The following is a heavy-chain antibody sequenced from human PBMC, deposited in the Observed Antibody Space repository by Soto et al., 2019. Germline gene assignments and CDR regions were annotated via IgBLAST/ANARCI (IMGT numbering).Heavy chain of an antibody. Sequence: PGGSLRLSCGASGFTFNNYAMTWVRQAPGKGLEWVSGISNSGGSTYYADSVKGRFTISRDNSKNTLYLEMNSLRAEDTAVYYCARHLDTTERREYWGQGTLVTVSS. CDR2: ISNSGGST. J-gene: IGHJ4*02. CDR1: GFTFNNYA. V-gene: IGHV3-23*01. D-gene: IGHD5-18*01. CDR3: ARHLDTTERREY.